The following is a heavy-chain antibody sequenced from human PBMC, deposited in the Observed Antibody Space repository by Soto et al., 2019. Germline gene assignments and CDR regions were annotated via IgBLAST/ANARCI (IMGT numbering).Heavy chain of an antibody. D-gene: IGHD6-13*01. CDR3: KTFGSSWWNDAFDI. J-gene: IGHJ3*02. CDR1: GYTFTSYD. CDR2: MNPNSGNT. Sequence: ASVKVSCKASGYTFTSYDINWVRQATGQGLEWMGWMNPNSGNTGYAQKFQGRVTMTRNTSISTAYMELSSLRSEDTAVYYCKTFGSSWWNDAFDIWGQGTMVTVS. V-gene: IGHV1-8*01.